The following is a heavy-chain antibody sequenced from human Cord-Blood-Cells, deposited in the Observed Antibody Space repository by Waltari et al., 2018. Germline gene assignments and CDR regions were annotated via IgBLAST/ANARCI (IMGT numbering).Heavy chain of an antibody. CDR2: INHSGST. V-gene: IGHV4-34*01. CDR1: GGSFSGYY. CDR3: ARGSWYIDAFDI. J-gene: IGHJ3*02. D-gene: IGHD2-8*02. Sequence: QVQLQQWGAGLLKPSQTLSPTCAVFGGSFSGYYWIWIRQPPGKGLEWIGEINHSGSTNYNPSLKSRVTISVDTSKNQFSLKLSSVTAADTAVYYCARGSWYIDAFDIWGQGTMVTVSS.